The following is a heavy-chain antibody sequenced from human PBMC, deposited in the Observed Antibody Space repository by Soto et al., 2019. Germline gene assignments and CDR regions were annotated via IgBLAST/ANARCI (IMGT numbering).Heavy chain of an antibody. CDR2: ISSSSSYI. Sequence: EVQLVESGGGLVKPGGSLRLSCAASGFTFRSYSMNWVRQAPGKGLEWVSSISSSSSYIYYADSVKGRLTISRDNAKNSLYLQMSSLRAEDTAVYYCARDDYGDSSDVFDVWGQGTMVTVSS. J-gene: IGHJ3*01. CDR3: ARDDYGDSSDVFDV. D-gene: IGHD4-17*01. V-gene: IGHV3-21*01. CDR1: GFTFRSYS.